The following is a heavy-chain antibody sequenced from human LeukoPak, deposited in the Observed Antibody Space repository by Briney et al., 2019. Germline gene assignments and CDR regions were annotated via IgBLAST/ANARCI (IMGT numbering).Heavy chain of an antibody. J-gene: IGHJ2*01. CDR2: ISGSGGST. CDR3: ARAAYSSTWYSRYFDL. D-gene: IGHD6-13*01. Sequence: GGSLRLSCAASGFTFSSYAMSWVRQAPGKGLEWVSAISGSGGSTYSADSVKGRFTISRENAKNSLYLQMNSLRAGDTAVYYCARAAYSSTWYSRYFDLWGRGTLVTVSS. CDR1: GFTFSSYA. V-gene: IGHV3-23*01.